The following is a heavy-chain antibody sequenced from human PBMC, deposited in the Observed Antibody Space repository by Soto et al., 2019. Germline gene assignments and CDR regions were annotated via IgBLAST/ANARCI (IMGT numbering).Heavy chain of an antibody. V-gene: IGHV1-18*01. CDR3: ASQQYSSSSEWFDP. Sequence: ASVKVSCKASGYTFTSYGISWVRQAPGQGLEWMGWISAYNGNTNYAQKLQGRVTMTTDTSTSTTYMELRSLRSDDTAVYYCASQQYSSSSEWFDPWGQGTLVTVSS. CDR1: GYTFTSYG. CDR2: ISAYNGNT. D-gene: IGHD6-6*01. J-gene: IGHJ5*02.